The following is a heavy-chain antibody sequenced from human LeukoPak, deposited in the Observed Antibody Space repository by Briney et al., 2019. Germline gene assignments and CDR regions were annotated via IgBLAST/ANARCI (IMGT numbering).Heavy chain of an antibody. CDR1: GFTFSDYY. CDR3: ARGDSSGYSHYYYYYGMDV. V-gene: IGHV3-11*01. CDR2: ISSSGSTI. J-gene: IGHJ6*02. Sequence: GGSLRLSCAASGFTFSDYYMSWIRQAPGKGLEWVSYISSSGSTIYYADSVKGRFTISRDNAKNSLYLQMNSLRAEDTAVYYCARGDSSGYSHYYYYYGMDVWGQGTTVTVSS. D-gene: IGHD3-22*01.